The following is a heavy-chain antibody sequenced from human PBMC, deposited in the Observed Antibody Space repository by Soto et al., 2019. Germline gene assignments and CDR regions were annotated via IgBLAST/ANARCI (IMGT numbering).Heavy chain of an antibody. J-gene: IGHJ6*02. V-gene: IGHV5-51*01. D-gene: IGHD3-22*01. CDR1: GYSFTSYW. Sequence: GESLKISCKGSGYSFTSYWIGWVRQMPGKGLEWMGIVYPGDSDTRYSPSFQGQVTISADKSISTAYLQWSSLKASDTAMYYCARGGYYDRSGYYYLNGMDVWGQGTTVTVSS. CDR2: VYPGDSDT. CDR3: ARGGYYDRSGYYYLNGMDV.